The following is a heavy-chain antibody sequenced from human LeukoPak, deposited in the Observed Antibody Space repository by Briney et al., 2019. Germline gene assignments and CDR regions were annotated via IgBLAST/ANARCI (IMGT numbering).Heavy chain of an antibody. J-gene: IGHJ4*02. Sequence: GASVKVSCKASGYTFTSYAMHWVRQAPGQRLEWMGWINAGNGNTKYSQKFQGRVTITRDTSASTAYMELRSLRSDNTAVYYCARVLSDILTGYFHDTTEGFFDYWGQGTLVTVSS. D-gene: IGHD3-9*01. CDR1: GYTFTSYA. CDR3: ARVLSDILTGYFHDTTEGFFDY. CDR2: INAGNGNT. V-gene: IGHV1-3*01.